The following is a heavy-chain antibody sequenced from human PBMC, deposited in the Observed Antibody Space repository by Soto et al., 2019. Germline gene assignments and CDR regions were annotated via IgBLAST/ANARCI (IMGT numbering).Heavy chain of an antibody. Sequence: QVQLVESGGGVVQPGKSLRLSCAASGFTFSSYLMHWVRQAPGTGLEWVALISYDGSSKNYADSVKGRFTVSRDNSKNTLYLQMNSLRAEDTALYYCAFNWNDIYSRDVWGKGTTVTVSS. J-gene: IGHJ6*03. CDR3: AFNWNDIYSRDV. CDR1: GFTFSSYL. D-gene: IGHD1-1*01. CDR2: ISYDGSSK. V-gene: IGHV3-30*03.